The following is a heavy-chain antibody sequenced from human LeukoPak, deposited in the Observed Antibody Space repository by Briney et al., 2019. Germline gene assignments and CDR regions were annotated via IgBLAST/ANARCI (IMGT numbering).Heavy chain of an antibody. Sequence: GRSLRLSCAASGFTFSSYGMHWVRQAPGKGLEWVAHVKYDGSAQHYVDSVKGRFTISRDNAQSSLFLQMNTLRVDDTAVYYCAGWGSQNTYWGQGTLVTVSS. J-gene: IGHJ4*02. CDR1: GFTFSSYG. D-gene: IGHD3-16*01. CDR2: VKYDGSAQ. CDR3: AGWGSQNTY. V-gene: IGHV3-7*01.